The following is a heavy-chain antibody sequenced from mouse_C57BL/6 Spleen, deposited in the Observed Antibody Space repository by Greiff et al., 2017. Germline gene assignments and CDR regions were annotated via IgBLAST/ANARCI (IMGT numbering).Heavy chain of an antibody. CDR1: GFTFSDYG. CDR3: ARGYDGYFPWFAY. J-gene: IGHJ3*01. Sequence: EVKLVESGGGLVKPGGSLKLSCAASGFTFSDYGMHWVRQAPEKGLEWVAYISSGSSTIYYADTVKGRFTISRDNAKNTLFLQMTSLRSEDTAVYYCARGYDGYFPWFAYWGQGTLVTVSA. CDR2: ISSGSSTI. D-gene: IGHD2-3*01. V-gene: IGHV5-17*01.